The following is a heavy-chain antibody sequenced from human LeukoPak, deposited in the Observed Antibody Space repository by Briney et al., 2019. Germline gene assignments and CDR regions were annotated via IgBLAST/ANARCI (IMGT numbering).Heavy chain of an antibody. D-gene: IGHD3-10*01. CDR2: INHSGST. Sequence: SETLSLTCADYGGSFSGYYWSWIRQPPGKGLEWIGEINHSGSTNYNPSLKSRVTISVDTSKNQFSLKLSSVTAADTAVYYCARSSGGWFDPWGQGTLVTVSS. V-gene: IGHV4-34*01. J-gene: IGHJ5*02. CDR3: ARSSGGWFDP. CDR1: GGSFSGYY.